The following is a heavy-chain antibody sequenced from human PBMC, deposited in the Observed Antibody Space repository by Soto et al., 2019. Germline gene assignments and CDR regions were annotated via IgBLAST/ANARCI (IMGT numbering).Heavy chain of an antibody. CDR3: ARGRRAGPFWYFDL. J-gene: IGHJ2*01. CDR2: ILFDGSNK. CDR1: GFTFSSYA. V-gene: IGHV3-30-3*01. Sequence: QVQLVESGGGVVQPGTSLSLSCAASGFTFSSYAMHWVRQAPGKGLEWVSVILFDGSNKYYADSVKGRFTISRDNSKNTLFLEVNSLRAEDTAVYYCARGRRAGPFWYFDLWGRGTLVTVSS.